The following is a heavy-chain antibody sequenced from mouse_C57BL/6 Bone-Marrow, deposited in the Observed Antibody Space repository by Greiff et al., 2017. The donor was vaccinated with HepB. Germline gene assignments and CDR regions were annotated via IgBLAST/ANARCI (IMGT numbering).Heavy chain of an antibody. Sequence: QVQLQQPGTELVKPGASVKLSCKASGYTFTSYWMHWVKQRPGQGLEWIGNINPSNGGTNYNEKFKSKATLTVDKSSSTAYMQLSSLTSEDSAVYYCAREGPYYYGSSWYFDVWGTGTTVTVSS. CDR3: AREGPYYYGSSWYFDV. CDR1: GYTFTSYW. CDR2: INPSNGGT. V-gene: IGHV1-53*01. J-gene: IGHJ1*03. D-gene: IGHD1-1*01.